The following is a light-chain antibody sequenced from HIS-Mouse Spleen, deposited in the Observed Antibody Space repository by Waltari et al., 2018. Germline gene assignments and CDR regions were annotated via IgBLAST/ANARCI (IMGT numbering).Light chain of an antibody. CDR1: SSDVGSYNR. CDR3: CSYAGSSTVV. V-gene: IGLV2-23*01. J-gene: IGLJ2*01. CDR2: EGS. Sequence: QSALTQPASVSGSPGKSITISCTGTSSDVGSYNRVPWYQQHPGKAPKLMIYEGSKRPSGVSNRFSGSKSGNTASLTISGLQAEDEADYYCCSYAGSSTVVFGGGTKLTVL.